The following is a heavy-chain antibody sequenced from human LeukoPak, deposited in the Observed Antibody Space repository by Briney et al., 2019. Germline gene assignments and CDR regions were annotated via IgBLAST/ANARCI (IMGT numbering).Heavy chain of an antibody. CDR1: QFKFNNFG. D-gene: IGHD3-3*02. J-gene: IGHJ4*02. CDR3: TKDVLAGGLDH. CDR2: ITASGGRT. Sequence: PGGSLRLSCATSQFKFNNFGMTWVRQAPGKGLEWVSSITASGGRTQYADSVKGRFTISRDNAKNSLYLQMNSLRVEDTALYYCTKDVLAGGLDHWGQGTLVTVSS. V-gene: IGHV3-23*01.